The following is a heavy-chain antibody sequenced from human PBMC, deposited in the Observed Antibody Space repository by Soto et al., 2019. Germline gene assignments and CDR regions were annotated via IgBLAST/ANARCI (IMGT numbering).Heavy chain of an antibody. J-gene: IGHJ4*02. CDR2: ISSSSSTI. CDR3: ARDPGYSYGPPDY. V-gene: IGHV3-48*02. Sequence: EVQLVESGGGLVQPGGSLRLSCAASGCTFSSYSMNWLRQAQGKGLEWVSYISSSSSTIYYADSVKGRFTISRDNSKNSLYLQMNSLRDEDTAVYYCARDPGYSYGPPDYWGQGTLVTVSS. D-gene: IGHD5-18*01. CDR1: GCTFSSYS.